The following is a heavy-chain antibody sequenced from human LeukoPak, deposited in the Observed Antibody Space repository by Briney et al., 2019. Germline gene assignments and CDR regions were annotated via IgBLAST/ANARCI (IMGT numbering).Heavy chain of an antibody. Sequence: ASVRVSCKASGYTFTGYYLHWVRQAPGQGLEWTGWINPNSGDTNYAQKFQGRVTMTRDTSISTAYMELSSLRSDDTAVFYCARGDSSPYYYSGYWGQGTLVTVSS. CDR3: ARGDSSPYYYSGY. V-gene: IGHV1-2*02. CDR1: GYTFTGYY. D-gene: IGHD3-22*01. CDR2: INPNSGDT. J-gene: IGHJ4*02.